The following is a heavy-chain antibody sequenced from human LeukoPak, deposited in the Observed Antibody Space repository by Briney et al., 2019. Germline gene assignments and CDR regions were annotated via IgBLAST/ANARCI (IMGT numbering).Heavy chain of an antibody. CDR1: GYTFTGYY. CDR2: INPNSGGT. J-gene: IGHJ4*02. D-gene: IGHD3-22*01. V-gene: IGHV1-2*02. CDR3: ARELDNFDSSVRY. Sequence: ASVKVSCKAFGYTFTGYYLHWVRQAPGQGLEWMGWINPNSGGTNFAQKFQGRVTMTRDTSISTAYMELSRLRSDDTAVYYCARELDNFDSSVRYWGQGTLVTVSS.